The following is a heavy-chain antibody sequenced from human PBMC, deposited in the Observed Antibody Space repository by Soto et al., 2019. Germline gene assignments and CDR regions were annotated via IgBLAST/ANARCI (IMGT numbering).Heavy chain of an antibody. CDR1: GFTFSSES. J-gene: IGHJ6*02. Sequence: GGSLRLSCAASGFTFSSESMIWLRQAPGKGLEWISFISRTSNTIYYVGSVKGRFTTSRDNGKNLLYLQMNDLRDEDTAVYYCARASGYYDTSGYYGAFYYYGMDVWGQGTTVTVS. CDR2: ISRTSNTI. D-gene: IGHD3-22*01. V-gene: IGHV3-48*02. CDR3: ARASGYYDTSGYYGAFYYYGMDV.